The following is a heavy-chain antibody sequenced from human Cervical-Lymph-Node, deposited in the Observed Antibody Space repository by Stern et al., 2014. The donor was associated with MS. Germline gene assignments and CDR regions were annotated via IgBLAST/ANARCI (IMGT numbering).Heavy chain of an antibody. CDR2: ISWDSSRI. Sequence: EVQLVASGGGLVQPGRSLRLSCAASGFKFDDFAMNLVRHVPGKVLEWVASISWDSSRIAYTDSVNGRFTISRDNAKRSLYLQMNSLKSEDTAFYYCARVQYPSSWYMFDHWGQGALVTVSS. D-gene: IGHD6-13*01. CDR1: GFKFDDFA. V-gene: IGHV3-9*01. J-gene: IGHJ4*02. CDR3: ARVQYPSSWYMFDH.